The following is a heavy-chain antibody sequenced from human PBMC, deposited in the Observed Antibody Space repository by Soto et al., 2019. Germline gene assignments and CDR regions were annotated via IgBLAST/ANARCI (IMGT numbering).Heavy chain of an antibody. J-gene: IGHJ4*02. Sequence: EASVKVSCKASGGTFSSYTISWVRQAPGQGLEWMGWISANNGNTKYAQKLQGRVTMTTDTSTNTAYMDLRSLRSDDTAVYYCARDSPPVDYWGQGTLVTVSS. CDR1: GGTFSSYT. CDR3: ARDSPPVDY. V-gene: IGHV1-18*01. CDR2: ISANNGNT.